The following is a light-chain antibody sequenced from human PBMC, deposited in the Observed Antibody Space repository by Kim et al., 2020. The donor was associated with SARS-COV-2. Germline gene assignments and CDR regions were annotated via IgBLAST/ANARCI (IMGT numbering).Light chain of an antibody. Sequence: DIQMTQSPSSLSASVGDRVTITCRASQNIKNYLNWYQQKPGKAPSLLIYAASSLQSGVPSRFSGSGSGTDFTLTISSLQREDIATYYCQESSNTPPVTFGGGTKVDIK. CDR2: AAS. CDR3: QESSNTPPVT. J-gene: IGKJ4*01. CDR1: QNIKNY. V-gene: IGKV1-39*01.